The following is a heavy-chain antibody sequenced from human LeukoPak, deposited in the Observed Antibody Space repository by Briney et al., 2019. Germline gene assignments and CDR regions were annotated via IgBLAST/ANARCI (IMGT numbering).Heavy chain of an antibody. J-gene: IGHJ4*02. CDR1: GIPFSDFY. V-gene: IGHV3-11*03. CDR2: ISSSSSYT. CDR3: AAGTAADY. D-gene: IGHD6-13*01. Sequence: PGGSLRLSCVVSGIPFSDFYMNWLRQAPGKGLEWISYISSSSSYTDYAESVKGRFTTSRDNAKSALYLQMNDLRVEDTAVYYCAAGTAADYWGQGTLVIVSS.